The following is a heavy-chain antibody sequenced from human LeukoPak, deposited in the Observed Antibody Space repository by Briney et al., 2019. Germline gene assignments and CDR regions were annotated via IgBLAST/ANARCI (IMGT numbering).Heavy chain of an antibody. J-gene: IGHJ4*02. Sequence: ASVKVSCTVSGYTLTELSMHWVRRAPGRGLEWMGGLDPEDGETIYAQKFQGRVTMTEDTSTDTAYMELSSLRSEDTAVYYCATAGGAGSWFYPDWGQGTLVTVSS. CDR2: LDPEDGET. V-gene: IGHV1-24*01. CDR1: GYTLTELS. D-gene: IGHD6-13*01. CDR3: ATAGGAGSWFYPD.